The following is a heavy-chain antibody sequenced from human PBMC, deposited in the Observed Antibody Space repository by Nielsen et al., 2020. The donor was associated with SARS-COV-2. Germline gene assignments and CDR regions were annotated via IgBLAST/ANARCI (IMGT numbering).Heavy chain of an antibody. CDR1: GYTFTSYY. CDR2: INPSGGST. Sequence: ASVKVSCKASGYTFTSYYMHWVRQAPGQGLEWMGIINPSGGSTSYAQKFQGWVTMTRDTSISTAYMELSRLRSDDTAVYYCARGASLIAAAGPPLGYYGMDVWGQGTTVTVSS. J-gene: IGHJ6*02. V-gene: IGHV1-46*01. CDR3: ARGASLIAAAGPPLGYYGMDV. D-gene: IGHD6-13*01.